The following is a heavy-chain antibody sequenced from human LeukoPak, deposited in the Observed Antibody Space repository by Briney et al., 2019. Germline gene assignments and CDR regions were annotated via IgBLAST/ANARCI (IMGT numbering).Heavy chain of an antibody. CDR3: ARDDCGGDCYLVNWFDP. V-gene: IGHV1-2*02. CDR1: GYTFTGYY. J-gene: IGHJ5*02. D-gene: IGHD2-21*02. CDR2: INPNSGGT. Sequence: ASVTDSCKASGYTFTGYYIHWVRQAPGQGLEWMGWINPNSGGTNYAQKFQGRVTMTRDTSISTAYMELSRLRSDDTAVYYCARDDCGGDCYLVNWFDPWGQGTLVTVSS.